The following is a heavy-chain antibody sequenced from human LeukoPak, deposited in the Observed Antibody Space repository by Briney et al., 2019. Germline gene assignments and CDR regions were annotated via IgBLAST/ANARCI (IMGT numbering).Heavy chain of an antibody. Sequence: GGSLRLSCAASGFTFSSYAMSWVRQAPGKGLEWVSAISTSGVSTHYADSVKGRFTISIDNSKNTLYLQMNSLRAEDTAVYYCATLLLVCEACHNDYWGQGTLVTVSS. CDR1: GFTFSSYA. CDR3: ATLLLVCEACHNDY. CDR2: ISTSGVST. V-gene: IGHV3-23*01. D-gene: IGHD3-10*01. J-gene: IGHJ4*02.